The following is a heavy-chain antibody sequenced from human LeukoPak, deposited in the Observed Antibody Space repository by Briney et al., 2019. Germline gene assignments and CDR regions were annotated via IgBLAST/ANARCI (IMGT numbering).Heavy chain of an antibody. D-gene: IGHD2-2*01. CDR3: ARETAYATSRPIEY. J-gene: IGHJ4*02. CDR2: ISYDGTNK. V-gene: IGHV3-30-3*01. Sequence: GGSLRLSCAASGFTFSNYAMHWVRQAPGKGLEWVAYISYDGTNKNYAGSVKGRFTSSRDTSRNTVNLQMNSLRPEDTAVYYCARETAYATSRPIEYWGQGTLVTVSS. CDR1: GFTFSNYA.